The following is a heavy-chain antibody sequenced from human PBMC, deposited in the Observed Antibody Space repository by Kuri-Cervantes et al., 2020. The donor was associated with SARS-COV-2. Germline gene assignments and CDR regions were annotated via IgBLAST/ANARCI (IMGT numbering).Heavy chain of an antibody. CDR2: IWYDGSNE. V-gene: IGHV3-33*01. Sequence: GESLKISCAASGFTFFSYGMHWVRQAPGKGLEWVAVIWYDGSNEYYADSAKGRFTISRDNSKNTLYLQMNSLRAEDTAVYYCARDPDDSSGYAFDYWGQGTLVTVSS. J-gene: IGHJ4*02. CDR3: ARDPDDSSGYAFDY. CDR1: GFTFFSYG. D-gene: IGHD3-22*01.